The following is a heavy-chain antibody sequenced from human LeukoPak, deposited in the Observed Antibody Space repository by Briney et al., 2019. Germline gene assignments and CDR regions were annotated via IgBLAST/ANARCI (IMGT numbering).Heavy chain of an antibody. V-gene: IGHV4-31*03. Sequence: SETLSLTCTVSGESISKGVFFWSWIRQHPEKGLEWIGYINYSGTTYYNPSLKSRVTMSVDTSKNHFSLKLTSVTAADSAVYFCARDGDVAGGDYFDYWGQGSLVTISP. CDR2: INYSGTT. CDR3: ARDGDVAGGDYFDY. J-gene: IGHJ4*02. CDR1: GESISKGVFF. D-gene: IGHD5-24*01.